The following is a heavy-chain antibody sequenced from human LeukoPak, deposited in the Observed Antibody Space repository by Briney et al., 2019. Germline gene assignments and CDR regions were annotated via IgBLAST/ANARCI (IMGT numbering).Heavy chain of an antibody. CDR3: ARTRLDGYDFWSGQFDY. V-gene: IGHV3-64*01. D-gene: IGHD3-3*01. CDR1: GFTFSSYA. J-gene: IGHJ4*02. Sequence: GGSLRLSCAASGFTFSSYAMHWVRQAPGKGLEYVSAISSNGGSTYYANSVKGRFTISRDNSKNTLYLQMGSLRAEDMAVYYRARTRLDGYDFWSGQFDYWGQGTLVTVSS. CDR2: ISSNGGST.